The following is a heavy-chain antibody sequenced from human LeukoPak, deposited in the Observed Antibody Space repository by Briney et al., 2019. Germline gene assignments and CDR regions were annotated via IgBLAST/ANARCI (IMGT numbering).Heavy chain of an antibody. V-gene: IGHV3-48*01. Sequence: GGSLRLSCAASGFTFSSYSMNWVRQAPGKGLEWVSYISSSSSTIYYADSVKGRFTISRDNAKNSLYLQMNSLRAEDTAVYYCARDSTYCSSTSCRGAFDIWGQGTMVTVSS. CDR2: ISSSSSTI. CDR1: GFTFSSYS. CDR3: ARDSTYCSSTSCRGAFDI. J-gene: IGHJ3*02. D-gene: IGHD2-2*01.